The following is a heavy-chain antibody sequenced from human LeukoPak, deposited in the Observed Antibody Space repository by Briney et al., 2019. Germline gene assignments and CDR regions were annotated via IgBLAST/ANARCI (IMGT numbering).Heavy chain of an antibody. Sequence: GGSLRLSCAASGCTFSSYGMHWVRQAPGEGLEWVAVISYDGSNKYYADSVKGRFTIFRDNSKNTLYLQTNSLRAEDTAVYYCAKERKLRRSWFDHWGQGTLVTVSS. CDR2: ISYDGSNK. V-gene: IGHV3-30*18. D-gene: IGHD4-23*01. J-gene: IGHJ5*02. CDR3: AKERKLRRSWFDH. CDR1: GCTFSSYG.